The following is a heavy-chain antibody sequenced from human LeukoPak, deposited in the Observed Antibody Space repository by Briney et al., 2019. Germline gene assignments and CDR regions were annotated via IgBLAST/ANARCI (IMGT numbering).Heavy chain of an antibody. Sequence: SQTLSLACTVSGYSISSGYYWGWSRQPPGKGLEWIGSIYHSGSTSYNPSLKSRVTISVDTSTNQFSLKLSSVTAADTAVYYCARDYGDYDYWGQGTLVTVSS. J-gene: IGHJ4*02. CDR2: IYHSGST. CDR3: ARDYGDYDY. D-gene: IGHD4-17*01. V-gene: IGHV4-38-2*02. CDR1: GYSISSGYY.